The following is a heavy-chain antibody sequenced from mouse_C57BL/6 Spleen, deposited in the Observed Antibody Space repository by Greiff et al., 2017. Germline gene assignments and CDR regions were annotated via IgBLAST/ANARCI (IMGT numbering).Heavy chain of an antibody. D-gene: IGHD1-1*01. CDR1: GFTFSSYT. Sequence: DVMLVESGGGLVKPGGSLKLSCAASGFTFSSYTMSWVRQTPEKRLEWVATISGGGGNTYYPDSVKGRFTISRDNAKNTLYLQRSSLRAEDTALYYCARHDGSSYWYFDVWGTGTTVTVSS. V-gene: IGHV5-9*01. J-gene: IGHJ1*03. CDR3: ARHDGSSYWYFDV. CDR2: ISGGGGNT.